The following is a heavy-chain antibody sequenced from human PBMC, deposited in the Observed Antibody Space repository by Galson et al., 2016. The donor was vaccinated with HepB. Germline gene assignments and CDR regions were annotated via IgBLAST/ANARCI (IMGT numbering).Heavy chain of an antibody. D-gene: IGHD2/OR15-2a*01. J-gene: IGHJ4*02. CDR1: GYTFTTSG. Sequence: SVKVSCKASGYTFTTSGISWVRQAPGQGLEWMGWISTYSGNTKYAQKFQGGLTLATDSSTTTAYMELRSLRFDDTALHYCARDVQYRFDSWGQGTLVTVSS. CDR3: ARDVQYRFDS. V-gene: IGHV1-18*01. CDR2: ISTYSGNT.